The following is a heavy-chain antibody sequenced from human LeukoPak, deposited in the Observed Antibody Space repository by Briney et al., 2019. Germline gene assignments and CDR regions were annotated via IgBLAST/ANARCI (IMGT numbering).Heavy chain of an antibody. D-gene: IGHD2-8*01. CDR2: IYTSGST. CDR3: ARGVYLGNGYYFDY. Sequence: SETLSLTCTVSGGSISSYYWNWIRQPAGKGLEWIGHIYTSGSTNYNSSLKSRVTMSVDTSKNQFSVTLNSVIAADTAMYYCARGVYLGNGYYFDYWGQGTLVTVSS. V-gene: IGHV4-4*07. J-gene: IGHJ4*02. CDR1: GGSISSYY.